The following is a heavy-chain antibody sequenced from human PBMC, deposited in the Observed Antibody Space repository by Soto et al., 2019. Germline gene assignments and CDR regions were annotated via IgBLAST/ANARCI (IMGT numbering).Heavy chain of an antibody. V-gene: IGHV3-23*01. CDR1: GFTFSDHA. Sequence: VQLLESGGGLVQPGGSLRLSCAASGFTFSDHAMAWVRQAPGKGLEWVSAIAGSVGSTYYADSVKGRFTISRDNSNNTLYLQMNRLRAEDSAVYYCAKDRTIASRTFDYWGQGTLVTVSS. D-gene: IGHD6-6*01. CDR3: AKDRTIASRTFDY. CDR2: IAGSVGST. J-gene: IGHJ4*02.